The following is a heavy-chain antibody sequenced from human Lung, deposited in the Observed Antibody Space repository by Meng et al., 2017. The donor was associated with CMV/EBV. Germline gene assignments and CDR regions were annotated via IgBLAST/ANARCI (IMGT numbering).Heavy chain of an antibody. J-gene: IGHJ6*02. Sequence: SCAASGLTFNNYAMNWVRQAPGEGLQWVSGISGSGGSLFYADSVKGRFTISRDNSKNTLYLQMNSLRVEDTAIYYCAKDLRASIVVVPRLLPNHGMDVWXQGPTVTVSS. CDR1: GLTFNNYA. V-gene: IGHV3-23*01. CDR3: AKDLRASIVVVPRLLPNHGMDV. D-gene: IGHD2-2*01. CDR2: ISGSGGSL.